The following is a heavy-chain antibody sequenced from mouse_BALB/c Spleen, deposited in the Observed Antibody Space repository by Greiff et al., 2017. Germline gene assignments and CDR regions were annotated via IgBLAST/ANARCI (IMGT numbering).Heavy chain of an antibody. V-gene: IGHV2-9*02. CDR3: ARDVDGYGAWFAY. CDR1: GFSLTSYG. D-gene: IGHD2-2*01. CDR2: IWAGGST. J-gene: IGHJ3*01. Sequence: QVQLKQSGPGLVAPSQSLSITCTVSGFSLTSYGVHWVRQPPGKGLEWLGVIWAGGSTNYNSALMSRLSISKDNSKSQVFLKMNSLQTDDTAMYYCARDVDGYGAWFAYWGQGTLVTVSA.